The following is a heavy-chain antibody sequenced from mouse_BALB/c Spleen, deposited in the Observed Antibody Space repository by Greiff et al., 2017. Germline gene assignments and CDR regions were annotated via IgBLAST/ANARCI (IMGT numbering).Heavy chain of an antibody. CDR2: INPSNGGT. CDR3: TMACRWFAY. V-gene: IGHV1S16*01. Sequence: QVQLQQPGAGLVKPGASVTFSCKASGYTFTSYWMHWVKLRPGQGFEWIGEINPSNGGTNYNEKFKRKATLTVDKSSSTAYMQLSSLTAEASAVYCCTMACRWFAYWGQGTRVTVSA. CDR1: GYTFTSYW. J-gene: IGHJ3*01.